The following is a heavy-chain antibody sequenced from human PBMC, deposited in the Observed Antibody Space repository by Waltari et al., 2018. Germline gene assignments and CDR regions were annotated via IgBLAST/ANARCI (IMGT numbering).Heavy chain of an antibody. D-gene: IGHD2-15*01. CDR1: GFTFSSYS. Sequence: EVQLVESGGGLVKPGASVSLSCAASGFTFSSYSMNWVRRAPGKGLEGVSSISSSSSYIDYADSVKGRFTISRDNAKNSLYLQMNSLRAEDTAGYYCARDRGVLSYYFDYWGQGTLVTVSS. V-gene: IGHV3-21*01. J-gene: IGHJ4*02. CDR2: ISSSSSYI. CDR3: ARDRGVLSYYFDY.